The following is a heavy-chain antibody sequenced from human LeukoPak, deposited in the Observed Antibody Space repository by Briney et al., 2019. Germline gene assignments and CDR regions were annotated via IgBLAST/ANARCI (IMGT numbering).Heavy chain of an antibody. CDR2: ISSSSSYI. V-gene: IGHV3-21*01. Sequence: PGGSLRLSCAASGFTSSSYSMNWVRQAPGKGLEWVSSISSSSSYIYYADSVKGRFTISRDNAKNSLYLQMNSLRAEDTAVYYCAREYSYGAEGYYFDYWGQGTLVTVSS. CDR3: AREYSYGAEGYYFDY. D-gene: IGHD5-18*01. CDR1: GFTSSSYS. J-gene: IGHJ4*02.